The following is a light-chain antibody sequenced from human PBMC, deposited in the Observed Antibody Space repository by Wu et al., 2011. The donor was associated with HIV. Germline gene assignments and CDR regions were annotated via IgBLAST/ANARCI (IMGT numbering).Light chain of an antibody. CDR3: QQYGSSPYT. V-gene: IGKV3-20*01. J-gene: IGKJ2*01. Sequence: EGVLTQSPVTLSLSPGERATLSCRASQSVSSNYVAWYQQKPGQAPRLLIYGASNKATGIPDRFSGSGSGTDFTLTISRLEPEDFAVYYCQQYGSSPYTFGRGPSWRSN. CDR1: QSVSSNY. CDR2: GAS.